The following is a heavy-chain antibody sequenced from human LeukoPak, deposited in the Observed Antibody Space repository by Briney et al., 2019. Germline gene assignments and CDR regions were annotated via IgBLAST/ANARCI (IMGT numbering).Heavy chain of an antibody. CDR2: IIPIFGTP. Sequence: ASVKVSCKTSGGTFSSYTISWVRQAPGQGLEWMGGIIPIFGTPHYAQKFQDRVTITADASTSTAYMELSSLRSEDTAVYFCAKLSNNNYLGYMDVWGKGTTVTVSS. D-gene: IGHD1-1*01. CDR3: AKLSNNNYLGYMDV. J-gene: IGHJ6*03. CDR1: GGTFSSYT. V-gene: IGHV1-69*01.